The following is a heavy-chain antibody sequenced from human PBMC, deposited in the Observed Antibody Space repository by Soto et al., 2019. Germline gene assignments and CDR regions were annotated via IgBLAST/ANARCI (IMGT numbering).Heavy chain of an antibody. V-gene: IGHV3-30-3*01. Sequence: QVLLVESGGGVVQPGRSQRLSCEASGFSFSSFGLQWVRQVPGKGLEWVAVISDDGTRKDYADSVKGRFTISRDNSKDTQYLQMDSLRPEDTAIYYCARDQAWAGAVVVALDYWGQGVLVAVSS. J-gene: IGHJ4*02. CDR2: ISDDGTRK. CDR3: ARDQAWAGAVVVALDY. CDR1: GFSFSSFG. D-gene: IGHD6-19*01.